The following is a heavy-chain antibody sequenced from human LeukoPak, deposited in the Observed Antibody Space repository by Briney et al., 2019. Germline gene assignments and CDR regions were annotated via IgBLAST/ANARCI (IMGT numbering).Heavy chain of an antibody. D-gene: IGHD3-22*01. CDR2: IYSGGST. Sequence: GGSLRLSCAASGFTVSSNYMSWVRQAPGKGLEWVSVIYSGGSTYYADSVKGRFTISRDNSKNTLSLQMNSLRAEDTAVYYCARDRRDSSGYQGYYMDVWGKGTTVTVSS. V-gene: IGHV3-66*02. CDR1: GFTVSSNY. J-gene: IGHJ6*03. CDR3: ARDRRDSSGYQGYYMDV.